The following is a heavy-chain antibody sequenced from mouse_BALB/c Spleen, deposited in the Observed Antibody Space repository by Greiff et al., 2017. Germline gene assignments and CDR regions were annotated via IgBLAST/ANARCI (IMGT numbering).Heavy chain of an antibody. V-gene: IGHV6-6*02. D-gene: IGHD2-3*01. CDR2: IRLKSNNYAT. J-gene: IGHJ1*01. CDR1: GFTFSNYW. CDR3: TRPLGDGYHWYFDV. Sequence: EVKVVESGGGLVQPGGSMKLSCVASGFTFSNYWMNWVRQSPEKGLEWVAEIRLKSNNYATHYAESVKGRFTISRDDSKSSVYLQMNNLRAEDTGIYYCTRPLGDGYHWYFDVWGAGTTVTVSS.